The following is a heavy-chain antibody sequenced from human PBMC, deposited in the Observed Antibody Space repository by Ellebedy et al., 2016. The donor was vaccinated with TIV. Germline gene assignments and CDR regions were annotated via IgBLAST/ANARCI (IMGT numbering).Heavy chain of an antibody. CDR1: GYTFTSYY. Sequence: AASVKVSCKASGYTFTSYYMHWVRQAPGQGLEWMGIIIPSGGSTSYAQKFQGRVTMTRDTSTSTVYMEMSSLRSEDTAVYYCARIFSGYLAYWGQGTLVTVSS. CDR3: ARIFSGYLAY. CDR2: IIPSGGST. J-gene: IGHJ4*02. D-gene: IGHD3-22*01. V-gene: IGHV1-46*01.